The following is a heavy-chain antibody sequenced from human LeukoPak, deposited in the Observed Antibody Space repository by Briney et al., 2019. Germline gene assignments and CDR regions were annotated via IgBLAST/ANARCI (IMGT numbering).Heavy chain of an antibody. CDR2: IYTSGST. V-gene: IGHV4-4*07. Sequence: SETLSLTCTVSGGSISSYYWSWIRQPAGKGLEWIGRIYTSGSTNYNPSLKSRVTMSVDTSKNQFSLKLSSVTAAGTAVYYCARDPKHSGWYGYYYYYGMDVWGQGTTVTVSS. J-gene: IGHJ6*02. CDR1: GGSISSYY. CDR3: ARDPKHSGWYGYYYYYGMDV. D-gene: IGHD6-19*01.